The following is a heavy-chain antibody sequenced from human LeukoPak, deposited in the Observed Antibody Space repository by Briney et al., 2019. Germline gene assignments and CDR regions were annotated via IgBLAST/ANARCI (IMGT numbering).Heavy chain of an antibody. CDR2: IYYSGST. V-gene: IGHV4-59*01. Sequence: PSETLSITCTVSRGSISSYYWNWIRQPPGKGLEWIGYIYYSGSTNYNPSLKSRVTISVDTSKNQFSLKLSSVTAADTAVYYCARHPLRGGFDYWGQGTLVTVSS. CDR3: ARHPLRGGFDY. J-gene: IGHJ4*02. CDR1: RGSISSYY.